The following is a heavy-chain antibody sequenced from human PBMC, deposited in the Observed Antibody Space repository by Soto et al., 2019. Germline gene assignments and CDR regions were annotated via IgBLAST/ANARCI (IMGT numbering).Heavy chain of an antibody. CDR3: ARDGTFGAKGGSLDI. J-gene: IGHJ3*02. V-gene: IGHV3-33*01. Sequence: GALRLSCAASGFTFRTYGMHWVRQAPGKGLEWVAIFWYDGSNKYYAESVKGRFTISRDNSKNTLYLQMNSLRAEDTAVYYCARDGTFGAKGGSLDIWGQGTMVTVSS. D-gene: IGHD3-16*01. CDR1: GFTFRTYG. CDR2: FWYDGSNK.